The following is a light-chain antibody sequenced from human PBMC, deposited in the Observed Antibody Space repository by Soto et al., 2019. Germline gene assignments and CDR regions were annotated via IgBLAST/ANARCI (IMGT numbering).Light chain of an antibody. V-gene: IGLV1-44*01. CDR2: NNI. CDR3: ATWDDSLNGYV. Sequence: QSVLTQPPSASETPGQRVIISCSGSSSNIGSNPVNWYQQLPGTAPKLLVFNNIRRPSGVPDRFSGSKSGTSASLAISGLXSEDEADYYCATWDDSLNGYVFGTGTKVTVL. J-gene: IGLJ1*01. CDR1: SSNIGSNP.